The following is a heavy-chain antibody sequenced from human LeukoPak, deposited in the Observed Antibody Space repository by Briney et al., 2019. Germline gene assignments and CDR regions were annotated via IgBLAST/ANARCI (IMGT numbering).Heavy chain of an antibody. CDR3: ARDQYSSGWYYYYYGMDV. J-gene: IGHJ6*02. CDR1: GFAFSSNA. CDR2: ISYDGSIE. D-gene: IGHD6-19*01. V-gene: IGHV3-30*03. Sequence: GRSLRLSCAASGFAFSSNAMYWVRQTPGEGLEWVALISYDGSIEFYADSVKGRFTISRDNSKNTLYLQMNSLRAEDTAVYYCARDQYSSGWYYYYYGMDVWGQGTTVTVSS.